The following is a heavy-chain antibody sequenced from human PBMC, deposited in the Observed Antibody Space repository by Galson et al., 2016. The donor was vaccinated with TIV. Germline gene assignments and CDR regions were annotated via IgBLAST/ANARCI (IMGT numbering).Heavy chain of an antibody. J-gene: IGHJ4*02. V-gene: IGHV1-3*01. D-gene: IGHD2-2*01. CDR2: INVYNGNT. CDR1: GYTFTSYT. Sequence: SVKVSCKASGYTFTSYTMHWVRQAPGQRLEWMGWINVYNGNTRYSQKFRDRVTITRDTSVSTAYMELTNLRSEDTAVYFCAQLVRKCGMTRCYGDHVDYWGQGTLVTVSS. CDR3: AQLVRKCGMTRCYGDHVDY.